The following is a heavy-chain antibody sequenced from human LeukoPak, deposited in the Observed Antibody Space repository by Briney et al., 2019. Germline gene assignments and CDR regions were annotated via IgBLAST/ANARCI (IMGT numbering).Heavy chain of an antibody. CDR3: ARDREARDSSGYYHAYFDY. J-gene: IGHJ4*02. CDR1: GGSISSGGYY. Sequence: PSQTLSLTCTVSGGSISSGGYYWSWIRQHPGKGLEGIGYIYYSGSTYYNPSLKSRVTISVDTSKNQFSLKLSSVTAADTAVYYCARDREARDSSGYYHAYFDYWGQGTLVTVSS. D-gene: IGHD3-22*01. V-gene: IGHV4-31*03. CDR2: IYYSGST.